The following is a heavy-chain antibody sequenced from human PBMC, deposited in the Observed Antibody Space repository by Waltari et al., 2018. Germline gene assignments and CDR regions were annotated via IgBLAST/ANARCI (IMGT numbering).Heavy chain of an antibody. D-gene: IGHD3-22*01. CDR3: ARVPYYINIWFDS. J-gene: IGHJ5*01. Sequence: EVQLVESGGGLVQPGGSLRLSCGASGFTFNTFGMSWIRQAPGKGLEWVASINQDGSDRRYVDSVKDRFTISRDNARSSLFLQMNSLTAEDTAMYYCARVPYYINIWFDSWGQGTLVTVSS. V-gene: IGHV3-7*01. CDR2: INQDGSDR. CDR1: GFTFNTFG.